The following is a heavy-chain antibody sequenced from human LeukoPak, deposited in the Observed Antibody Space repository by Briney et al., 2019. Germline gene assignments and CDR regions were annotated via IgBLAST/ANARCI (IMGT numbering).Heavy chain of an antibody. D-gene: IGHD3-16*01. CDR1: RHSISSGYY. J-gene: IGHJ4*02. Sequence: SGTLSLTCTVSRHSISSGYYWGWIRQPPGKGLEWIGNIYHSGSTYYNPSLKSRLTISVDTSKNQFYLNLTSVTAADTAVYYCATLPLAGAVNFWGQGTLVTVSS. CDR2: IYHSGST. CDR3: ATLPLAGAVNF. V-gene: IGHV4-38-2*02.